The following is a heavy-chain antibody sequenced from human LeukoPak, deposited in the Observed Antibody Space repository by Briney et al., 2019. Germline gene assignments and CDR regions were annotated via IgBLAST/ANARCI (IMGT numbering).Heavy chain of an antibody. CDR1: GYTFTSYG. CDR2: ISAYNGNT. J-gene: IGHJ4*02. D-gene: IGHD2-2*01. CDR3: ARGPPIVVVPAASHFDY. V-gene: IGHV1-18*01. Sequence: GASVKVSCKASGYTFTSYGISWVRPAPGQGLEWMGWISAYNGNTNYAQKLQGRVTMTTDTSTSTAYMELRSLRSDDTAVYYCARGPPIVVVPAASHFDYWGQGTLVTVSS.